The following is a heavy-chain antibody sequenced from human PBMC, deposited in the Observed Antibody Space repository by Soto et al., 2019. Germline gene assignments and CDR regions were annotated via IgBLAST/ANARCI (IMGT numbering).Heavy chain of an antibody. CDR3: AKGKYWFDP. V-gene: IGHV3-23*01. Sequence: EVQLLESGGGLVQPGGSLRLSCAASGFTFSNYAMSWVRQAPGKGLEWVSAISGSGGSTNYADSVKGRFTISRDNSKNTLYLQMNRLRVEDTAIYYCAKGKYWFDPWGQGTLVTVSS. J-gene: IGHJ5*02. CDR2: ISGSGGST. CDR1: GFTFSNYA.